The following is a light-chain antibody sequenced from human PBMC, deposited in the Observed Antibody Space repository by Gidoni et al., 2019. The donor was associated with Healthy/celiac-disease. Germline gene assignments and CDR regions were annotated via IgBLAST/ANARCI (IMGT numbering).Light chain of an antibody. V-gene: IGLV3-1*01. CDR2: QDS. CDR1: KLGDKY. Sequence: SYELTQPPSVSVSPGPTARITCSGDKLGDKYACWYQQKPGQSPVLVIYQDSNRPSGIPERFSGSNSGNTATLTISGTQAMDEADYYCQAWDSSTAWVFGGGTKLTVL. J-gene: IGLJ3*02. CDR3: QAWDSSTAWV.